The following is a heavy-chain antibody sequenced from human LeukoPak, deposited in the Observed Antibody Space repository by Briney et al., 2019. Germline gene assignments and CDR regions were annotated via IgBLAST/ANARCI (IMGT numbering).Heavy chain of an antibody. V-gene: IGHV4-61*02. J-gene: IGHJ6*03. CDR3: AGEEPVRYYYYYYMDV. D-gene: IGHD3-10*02. CDR1: GGSIGSGSYY. Sequence: SETLSLTCTVSGGSIGSGSYYWSWIRQPAGKGLEWIGRIYTSGSTNYNPSLKSRVTISVDTSKNQFSLKLSSVTAADTAVYYCAGEEPVRYYYYYYMDVWGKGTTVTVSS. CDR2: IYTSGST.